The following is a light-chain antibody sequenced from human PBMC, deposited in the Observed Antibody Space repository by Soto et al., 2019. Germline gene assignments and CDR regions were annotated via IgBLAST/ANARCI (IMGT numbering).Light chain of an antibody. CDR3: QSFDTSVV. V-gene: IGLV6-57*04. CDR1: SGSIANNY. J-gene: IGLJ2*01. CDR2: EDN. Sequence: NFMLTQPHSVSESPGKTITISCTRSSGSIANNYVQWYQQRPGSAPTTVIYEDNQRPSGVPDRFSGFFDSSSNSALLSISGLEPEDEADYYCQSFDTSVVFGGGTQLTVL.